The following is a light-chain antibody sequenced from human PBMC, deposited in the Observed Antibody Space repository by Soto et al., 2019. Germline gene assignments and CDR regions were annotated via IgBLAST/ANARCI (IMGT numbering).Light chain of an antibody. V-gene: IGKV1-33*01. J-gene: IGKJ4*01. CDR1: QDIRNY. CDR2: DAS. CDR3: QPYDNLPALT. Sequence: DIQMTQSPSSLSASVGDRVTITCQASQDIRNYLNWYQQKPGKAPKLLIYDASNLETGVPSRFSGSGSGTDFIFTISSLKPEAIATYYCQPYDNLPALTFGGGTKVEIK.